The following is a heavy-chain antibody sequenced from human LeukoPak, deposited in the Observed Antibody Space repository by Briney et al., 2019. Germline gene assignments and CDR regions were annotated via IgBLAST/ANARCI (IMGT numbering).Heavy chain of an antibody. J-gene: IGHJ4*02. CDR2: INQDGSEK. Sequence: PGGSLRLSCATSGFTFSNAWMYWVRQAPGKGLECVATINQDGSEKEYLDSVNCRFTISRDNAKNSVYLPMNSLRAEDTAVYYCARWAYWGPGTLVSVSS. V-gene: IGHV3-7*05. CDR1: GFTFSNAW. CDR3: ARWAY.